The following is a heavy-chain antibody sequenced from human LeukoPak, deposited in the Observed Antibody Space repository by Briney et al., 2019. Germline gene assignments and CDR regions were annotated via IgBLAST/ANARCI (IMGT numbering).Heavy chain of an antibody. CDR3: ASAGGGSWI. V-gene: IGHV3-23*01. J-gene: IGHJ3*02. Sequence: PGGSLRLSCAASGFTFSNYAMNWVRQTPGKGLEWVSSISGGSTYYADSVKGRFTISRHNSKNTLYLQMNSLRAEDTAVYYCASAGGGSWIWGQGTMVTVSS. CDR2: ISGGST. D-gene: IGHD1-26*01. CDR1: GFTFSNYA.